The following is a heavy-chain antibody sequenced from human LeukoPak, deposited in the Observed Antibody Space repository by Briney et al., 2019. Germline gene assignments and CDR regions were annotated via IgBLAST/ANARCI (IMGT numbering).Heavy chain of an antibody. V-gene: IGHV3-74*01. CDR3: ARDLNDLLQNYRSTWYPADY. Sequence: GGSMRLSCAASGFTFSTYWMNWVRQAPGKGLVWVSRVNNDGSSTSYADSVKGRFTISRDNTKNTLYLQMNSLRAEDTAVYYCARDLNDLLQNYRSTWYPADYWGQGTLVTVSS. J-gene: IGHJ4*02. CDR2: VNNDGSST. CDR1: GFTFSTYW. D-gene: IGHD6-13*01.